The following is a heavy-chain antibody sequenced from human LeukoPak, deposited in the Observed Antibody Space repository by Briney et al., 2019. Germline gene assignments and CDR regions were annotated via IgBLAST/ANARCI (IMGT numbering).Heavy chain of an antibody. CDR2: ISYDGSNK. D-gene: IGHD3-22*01. J-gene: IGHJ4*02. V-gene: IGHV3-30-3*01. CDR3: ARGRITMIVVPVGVDY. Sequence: GGSLRLSCAASGFTFSSYAMHWVRQAPGKGLEWVAVISYDGSNKYYADSVKGRFTICRDNSKNTLYVQMNSLRAEDTAVYYCARGRITMIVVPVGVDYWGQGTLVTVSS. CDR1: GFTFSSYA.